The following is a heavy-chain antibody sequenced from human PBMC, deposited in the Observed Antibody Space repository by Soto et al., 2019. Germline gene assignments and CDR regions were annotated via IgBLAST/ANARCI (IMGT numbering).Heavy chain of an antibody. CDR2: ISVSDAFI. Sequence: GGSLRLSCAASGFNVGAFAVSWARQAPGKGLEWVSGISVSDAFIYYADSVRGRFSISRDASENILYLQMNSLRVDDTALYYCTRETVVVITGLDYWGPGTLVTVS. V-gene: IGHV3-23*01. CDR1: GFNVGAFA. D-gene: IGHD3-16*02. CDR3: TRETVVVITGLDY. J-gene: IGHJ4*02.